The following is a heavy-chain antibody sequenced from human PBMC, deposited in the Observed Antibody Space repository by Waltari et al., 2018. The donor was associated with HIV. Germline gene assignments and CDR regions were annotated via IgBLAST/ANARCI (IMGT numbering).Heavy chain of an antibody. D-gene: IGHD2-15*01. V-gene: IGHV1-24*01. J-gene: IGHJ1*01. CDR2: FDPKNGKP. CDR1: GYPLSYLS. Sequence: QVHLIQSAFDMTTPGASVTIACKVSGYPLSYLSMQWVRRGPGHRLEWMGGFDPKNGKPVYSQRFWGRVSLAEDTSEDTAYLELNRLTSDDTAVYYCVTLYRQSPLYSNFWGQGTLLTVSA. CDR3: VTLYRQSPLYSNF.